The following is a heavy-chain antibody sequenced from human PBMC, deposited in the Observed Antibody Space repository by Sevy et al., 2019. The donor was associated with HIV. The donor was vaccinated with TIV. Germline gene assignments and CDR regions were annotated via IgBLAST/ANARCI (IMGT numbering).Heavy chain of an antibody. J-gene: IGHJ6*02. D-gene: IGHD3-10*01. CDR3: ARDGDLYGSGSYGYYYYGMDV. Sequence: SQTLSLTCAISGDSVSSNSAAWNWIRQSPSRGLEWLGRTYYRSKWYNDYAVSVKSRITINPDTSKNQFSLQLNSVTPEDTAGYYCARDGDLYGSGSYGYYYYGMDVWGQGTTVTVSS. V-gene: IGHV6-1*01. CDR2: TYYRSKWYN. CDR1: GDSVSSNSAA.